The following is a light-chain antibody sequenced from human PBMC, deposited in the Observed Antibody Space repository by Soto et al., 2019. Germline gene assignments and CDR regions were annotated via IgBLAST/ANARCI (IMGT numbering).Light chain of an antibody. Sequence: IAPTQHPAILSEPLGTRATLSCRASRNVRTKVGWDQQKAGQAPRLLIHGASTRATGIPDRFSGSGAATQYFPTTSRRQYHDSLVYFCRQNNRRPHITFGQGTQLDIK. CDR2: GAS. V-gene: IGKV3-15*01. J-gene: IGKJ5*01. CDR3: RQNNRRPHIT. CDR1: RNVRTK.